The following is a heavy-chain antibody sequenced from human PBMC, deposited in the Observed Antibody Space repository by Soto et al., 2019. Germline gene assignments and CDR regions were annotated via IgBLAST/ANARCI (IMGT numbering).Heavy chain of an antibody. CDR1: GFTFSSYG. J-gene: IGHJ3*02. D-gene: IGHD6-19*01. V-gene: IGHV3-33*01. Sequence: GGSLRLSCAASGFTFSSYGMHWVRQAPGKGLEWVAVIWYDGSNKYYADSVKGRFTISRDNSKNTLYLQMNSLRAEDTAVYYCARELAVAGTGAFDIWGQGTMVTVSS. CDR2: IWYDGSNK. CDR3: ARELAVAGTGAFDI.